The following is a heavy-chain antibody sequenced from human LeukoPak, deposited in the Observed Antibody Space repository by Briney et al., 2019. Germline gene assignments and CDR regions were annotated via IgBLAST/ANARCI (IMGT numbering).Heavy chain of an antibody. CDR3: ARTSEQYVWGSWPYYFDY. Sequence: GSLRLSCAASGFTFSSYAMSWVRQAPGKGLEWIGEINHSGSTNYNPSLKSRVTISVDTSKNQFSLKLSSVTAADTAVYYCARTSEQYVWGSWPYYFDYWGQGTLVTVSS. V-gene: IGHV4-34*01. D-gene: IGHD3-16*01. CDR1: GFTFSSYA. J-gene: IGHJ4*02. CDR2: INHSGST.